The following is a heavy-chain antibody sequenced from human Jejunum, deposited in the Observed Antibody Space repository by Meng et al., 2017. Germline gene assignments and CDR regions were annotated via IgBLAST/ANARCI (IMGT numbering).Heavy chain of an antibody. D-gene: IGHD2-15*01. J-gene: IGHJ3*02. CDR1: GGSISSGSSY. CDR3: ARVAPTYDVFDI. Sequence: SETLSLTCTVSGGSISSGSSYWSWIRQPAGIGLEWIGRIYASGGTNYSPSLKSRVTMSVDTSKNQFSLKLSSVTAADTAVYYCARVAPTYDVFDIWGQGTMVTVSS. V-gene: IGHV4-61*02. CDR2: IYASGGT.